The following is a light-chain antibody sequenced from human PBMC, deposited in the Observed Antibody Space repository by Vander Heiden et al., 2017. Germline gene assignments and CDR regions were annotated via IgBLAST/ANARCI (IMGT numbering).Light chain of an antibody. CDR2: RTN. CDR1: SGSVSASYY. Sequence: QTVVTQEPSLSVSPGGTDTLTCGFSSGSVSASYYPSWYQQTPGQAPRTLIYRTNTRSSGVPDRFSGSILGNKAALTITGAQADDESDYYCVLFMGSGTWVFGGGTKLTVL. CDR3: VLFMGSGTWV. V-gene: IGLV8-61*01. J-gene: IGLJ3*02.